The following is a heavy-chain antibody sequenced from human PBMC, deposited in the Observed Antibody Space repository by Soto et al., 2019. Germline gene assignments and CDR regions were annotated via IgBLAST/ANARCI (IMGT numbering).Heavy chain of an antibody. Sequence: GGSLRLSCAASGFTFSDYYMSWVRQAPGKGLEWVSGIRGFSPYTFYAESVKGRFTISRDNAKNSLYLQMNSLRAEDTAVYYCARDRGYDAHDYYYNAMDVWGQGTTVTVSS. CDR1: GFTFSDYY. CDR3: ARDRGYDAHDYYYNAMDV. D-gene: IGHD2-15*01. CDR2: IRGFSPYT. V-gene: IGHV3-11*06. J-gene: IGHJ6*02.